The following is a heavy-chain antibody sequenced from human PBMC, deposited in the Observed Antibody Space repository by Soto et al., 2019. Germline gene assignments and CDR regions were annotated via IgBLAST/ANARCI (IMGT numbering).Heavy chain of an antibody. CDR3: ARGSGSRLFSGYGMDV. J-gene: IGHJ6*02. D-gene: IGHD3-10*01. CDR2: IYHSGST. CDR1: GGSISSSNW. Sequence: PETLSLTCAVSGGSISSSNWWSWVRQPPGKGLEWIGEIYHSGSTNYNPSLKSRVTISVDKSKNQFSLKLSSVTAADTAVYYCARGSGSRLFSGYGMDVWGQGTTVTVSS. V-gene: IGHV4-4*03.